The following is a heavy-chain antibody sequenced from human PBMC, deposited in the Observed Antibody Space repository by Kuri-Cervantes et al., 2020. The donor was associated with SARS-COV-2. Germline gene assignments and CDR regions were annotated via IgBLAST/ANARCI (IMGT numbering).Heavy chain of an antibody. CDR2: IIPILRTA. D-gene: IGHD6-19*01. J-gene: IGHJ6*02. CDR1: GGTFSSYA. CDR3: ARGEGLKAVAETDNFGMAV. Sequence: SVKVSCKASGGTFSSYAISWVRLAPGQGPEWMGGIIPILRTANYAQKFQGRVTITADKSTSTAYMELRSLRSEDTAVYYCARGEGLKAVAETDNFGMAVWGQGTTVTVSS. V-gene: IGHV1-69*10.